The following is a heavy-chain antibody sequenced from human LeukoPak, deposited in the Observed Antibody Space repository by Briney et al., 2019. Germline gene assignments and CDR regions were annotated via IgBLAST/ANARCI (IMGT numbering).Heavy chain of an antibody. Sequence: SETLSLTCTVSGGSISGYYWSWIRQPPGKGLEWIGYIYHSGSTNYNPSLKSRVTISVDTSKNQFSLKLSSVTAADTAVYYCVRHLKYYYYGMDVWGQRTTVTVSS. CDR1: GGSISGYY. CDR3: VRHLKYYYYGMDV. V-gene: IGHV4-59*08. CDR2: IYHSGST. J-gene: IGHJ6*02.